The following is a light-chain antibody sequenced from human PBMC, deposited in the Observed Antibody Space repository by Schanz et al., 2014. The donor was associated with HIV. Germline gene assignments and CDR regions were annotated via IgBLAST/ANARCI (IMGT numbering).Light chain of an antibody. V-gene: IGKV1-5*03. Sequence: DIQMTQSPSSLSASVGDRVTITCRASQRISNWLAWYQQRPGKAPQLLIYKVSSLQSGVPFRFSGRGSGTEFTLTISNLQPDDFATYYCQQYNGHLRYTFGQGTKLEIK. CDR1: QRISNW. J-gene: IGKJ2*01. CDR3: QQYNGHLRYT. CDR2: KVS.